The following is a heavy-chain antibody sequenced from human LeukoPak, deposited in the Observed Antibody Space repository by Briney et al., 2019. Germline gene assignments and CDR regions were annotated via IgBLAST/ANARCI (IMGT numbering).Heavy chain of an antibody. CDR1: GFTFSNSW. CDR3: AGISTAVAGGDY. V-gene: IGHV3-7*01. Sequence: PGGSLRLSCGAFGFTFSNSWMSWVRQAPGKGLEWVANIKRDGSETYYVDSVKGRFTISRDNAKNSLYLQMDSLRAEDTAVYYCAGISTAVAGGDYWGQGTLVIVSS. D-gene: IGHD6-19*01. CDR2: IKRDGSET. J-gene: IGHJ4*02.